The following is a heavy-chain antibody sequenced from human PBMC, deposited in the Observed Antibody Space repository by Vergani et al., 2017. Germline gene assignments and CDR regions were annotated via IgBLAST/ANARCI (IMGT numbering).Heavy chain of an antibody. CDR2: TYYRSKWYN. D-gene: IGHD2-2*01. CDR1: WDSVSSNSAA. V-gene: IGHV6-1*01. CDR3: AREVVVVPAAIKYYYYYMDV. J-gene: IGHJ6*03. Sequence: QVQLQQSGPGLVKPSQTLSLTCAISWDSVSSNSAAWNWIRQSPSRGLEWLGRTYYRSKWYNDYAVSVKSRITINPDTSKNQFSLQLNSVTPEDTAVYYCAREVVVVPAAIKYYYYYMDVWSKGTTVTVSS.